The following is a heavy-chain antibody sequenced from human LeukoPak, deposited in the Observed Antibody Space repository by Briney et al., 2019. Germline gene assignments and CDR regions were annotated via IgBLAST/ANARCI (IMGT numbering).Heavy chain of an antibody. D-gene: IGHD3-22*01. V-gene: IGHV3-7*01. J-gene: IGHJ5*02. Sequence: GGALRVSRAASRFTLGSYWLNWVRPAPGKGLEWVGNIKQDGSEKYYVDSVKGRFTISRDNAKNSLYLQMNSLRAEDTAVYYCAGSSGSWGQGTLVTAS. CDR1: RFTLGSYW. CDR3: AGSSGS. CDR2: IKQDGSEK.